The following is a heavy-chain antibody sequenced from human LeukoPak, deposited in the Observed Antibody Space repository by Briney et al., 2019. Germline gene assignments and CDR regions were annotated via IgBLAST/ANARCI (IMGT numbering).Heavy chain of an antibody. CDR3: ARVGVRYSYGYDAYYFDY. CDR2: IYYSGST. V-gene: IGHV4-59*01. CDR1: GGSISSYY. J-gene: IGHJ4*02. D-gene: IGHD5-18*01. Sequence: SSETLSLTCTVSGGSISSYYWSWIRQPPGKGLEWIRYIYYSGSTNYNPSLKSRVTISVDTSKNQFSLKLSSVTAADTAVYYCARVGVRYSYGYDAYYFDYWGQGTLVTVSS.